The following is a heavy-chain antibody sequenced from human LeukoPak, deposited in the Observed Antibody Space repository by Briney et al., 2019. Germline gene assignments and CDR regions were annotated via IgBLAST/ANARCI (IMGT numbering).Heavy chain of an antibody. D-gene: IGHD3-10*01. CDR2: IYYSGST. J-gene: IGHJ1*01. V-gene: IGHV4-59*01. Sequence: SETLSLTCTVSGVSISSYYWSWIRQPPGKGLEWIGYIYYSGSTNYNPSLKSRVTISVDTSKNQFSLKLSSVTAADTAVYYCASHPRGVRGVIPEYFQHWGQGTLVTVSS. CDR3: ASHPRGVRGVIPEYFQH. CDR1: GVSISSYY.